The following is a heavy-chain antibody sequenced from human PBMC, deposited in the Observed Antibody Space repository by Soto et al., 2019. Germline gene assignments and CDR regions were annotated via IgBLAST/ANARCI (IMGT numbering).Heavy chain of an antibody. V-gene: IGHV3-23*01. CDR2: ISASGGGT. Sequence: EVQLLESGGGLVQPGGSLRLSCAASGFTFGSYVMAWVRQAPGKGLEWISGISASGGGTYYSDSVKGRFTISRDISKNTMYLQMSSLRAEDTAVYYCAKRFPDDNSAYGLGYWCQGTLVTVSS. D-gene: IGHD3-22*01. CDR1: GFTFGSYV. CDR3: AKRFPDDNSAYGLGY. J-gene: IGHJ4*02.